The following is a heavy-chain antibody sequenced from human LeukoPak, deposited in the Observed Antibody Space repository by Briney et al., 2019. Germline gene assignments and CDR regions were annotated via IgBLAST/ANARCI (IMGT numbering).Heavy chain of an antibody. V-gene: IGHV3-21*01. D-gene: IGHD5-24*01. CDR3: ARAMATTTFDY. CDR2: ISSSSSYI. J-gene: IGHJ4*02. Sequence: GGSLRLSCAASGFTFSSYSMTWVRQAPGKGLEWVSSISSSSSYIYYADSVKGRFTISRDNAKNSLYLQMNSLRAEDTAVYYCARAMATTTFDYWGQGTQVTVSS. CDR1: GFTFSSYS.